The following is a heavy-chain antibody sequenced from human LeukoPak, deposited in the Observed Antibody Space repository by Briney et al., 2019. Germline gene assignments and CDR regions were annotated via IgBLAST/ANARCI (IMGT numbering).Heavy chain of an antibody. J-gene: IGHJ5*02. D-gene: IGHD6-19*01. CDR1: GGSISSSSYY. CDR3: ARDRISVTDPPNWFDP. CDR2: IYYSGST. V-gene: IGHV4-39*07. Sequence: SETLSLTCTVSGGSISSSSYYWGWIRQPPGKGLEWIGSIYYSGSTYYNPSLKSRVTISVDTSKNQFSLKLSSVTAADTAVYFCARDRISVTDPPNWFDPWGQGTLVAVSS.